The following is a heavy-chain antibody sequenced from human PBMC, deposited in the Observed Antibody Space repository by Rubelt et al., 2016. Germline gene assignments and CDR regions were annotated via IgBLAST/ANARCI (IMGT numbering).Heavy chain of an antibody. CDR2: LYSGNEYT. Sequence: QLQLQESGPGLVKPSETLSLTCAVSGASFSTGTDFWAWIRQSPAKGLEWIGSLYSGNEYTYYNPSVKSRVTISADTSSNQFSLTLRYVTAADMAVYFCARGRQQWGSRRFDTWGQGTLVAVSA. D-gene: IGHD6-19*01. CDR1: GASFSTGTDF. CDR3: ARGRQQWGSRRFDT. V-gene: IGHV4-39*07. J-gene: IGHJ5*02.